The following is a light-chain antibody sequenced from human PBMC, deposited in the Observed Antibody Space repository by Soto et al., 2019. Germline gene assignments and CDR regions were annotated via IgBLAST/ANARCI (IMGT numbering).Light chain of an antibody. CDR3: QQYHSSPRT. V-gene: IGKV3-20*01. CDR1: QSISSSY. J-gene: IGKJ1*01. Sequence: EIVLTQSPGTLSLSPGERSTLSCRASQSISSSYLAWYQQKPGQAPRXXIYGASSRATGIPDRFSGSGSGTDLTITISRLEPEDFEVYYCQQYHSSPRTFGQGTKVDIK. CDR2: GAS.